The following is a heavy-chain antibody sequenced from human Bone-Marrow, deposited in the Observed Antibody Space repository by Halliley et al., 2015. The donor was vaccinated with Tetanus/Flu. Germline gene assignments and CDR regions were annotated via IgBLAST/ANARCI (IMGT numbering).Heavy chain of an antibody. CDR2: ISGYNGNT. D-gene: IGHD3-22*01. J-gene: IGHJ2*01. CDR3: ARDGYYGSSGYYYDL. CDR1: SYSFSSHG. Sequence: QLVQSGAEVKKPGASVKVSCKASSYSFSSHGISWVRQAPGQGLEWMGWISGYNGNTDYARKFQGRVTMTADTSTSTAYMELRSLTSDDTAVYYCARDGYYGSSGYYYDLWGRGTLVTVSS. V-gene: IGHV1-18*04.